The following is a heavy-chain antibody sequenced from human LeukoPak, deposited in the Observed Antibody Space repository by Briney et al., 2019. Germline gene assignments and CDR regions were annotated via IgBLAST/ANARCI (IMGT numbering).Heavy chain of an antibody. CDR3: AKFNGWELAEYYLDY. V-gene: IGHV3-23*01. D-gene: IGHD1-26*01. CDR1: GFTFSSYA. CDR2: MSKSGDYT. Sequence: GGSLRLSCAASGFTFSSYAMSWVRQAPGKGLEWLSGMSKSGDYTHDTESVKGRFTISRDNSKNTLYLQMSGLRAEDTAIYYCAKFNGWELAEYYLDYWGHGTLVTVSS. J-gene: IGHJ4*01.